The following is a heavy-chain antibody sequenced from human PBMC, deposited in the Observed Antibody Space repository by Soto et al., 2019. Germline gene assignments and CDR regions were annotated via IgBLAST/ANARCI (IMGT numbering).Heavy chain of an antibody. CDR2: IDWGNDK. Sequence: SGPTLVNPTQTLTLTCTFSGFSLNTGGMCVSWIRQPPGKALEWLALIDWGNDKFYNTSLKTRLSISRDTSRNQVVLTMTNMDPVDTATYYCARTTRLYGDHSADYWGLGTLVTVSS. V-gene: IGHV2-70*01. D-gene: IGHD4-17*01. J-gene: IGHJ4*02. CDR3: ARTTRLYGDHSADY. CDR1: GFSLNTGGMC.